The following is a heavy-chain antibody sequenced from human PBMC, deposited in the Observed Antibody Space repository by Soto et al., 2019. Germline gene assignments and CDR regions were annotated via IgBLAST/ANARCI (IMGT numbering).Heavy chain of an antibody. CDR3: ARGGGSTYCSGGSCPYFFDY. CDR2: IYHSGST. CDR1: GGSISSGGYS. D-gene: IGHD2-15*01. J-gene: IGHJ4*02. V-gene: IGHV4-30-2*01. Sequence: QVQLQESGSGLVKPSQTLSLTCAVSGGSISSGGYSWSWIRQPPGKGLELIGYIYHSGSTYYNPSLRSRVTISVDRSKNQFSLKLNSVTAADTAVYYCARGGGSTYCSGGSCPYFFDYWGQGTLVAVSS.